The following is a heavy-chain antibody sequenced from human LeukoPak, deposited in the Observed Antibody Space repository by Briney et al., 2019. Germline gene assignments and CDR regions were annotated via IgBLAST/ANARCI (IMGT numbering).Heavy chain of an antibody. Sequence: GGSLRLSCAASGFTFSSYWMSWVRQAPGKGLEWVANIKQDGSEKYYVDSVKGRFTISRDNAKNTLYLQMNSLRAEDTAVYYCARGRDYDFWNSYSNSFDYWGQGTLVTVSS. CDR1: GFTFSSYW. J-gene: IGHJ4*02. CDR3: ARGRDYDFWNSYSNSFDY. V-gene: IGHV3-7*01. CDR2: IKQDGSEK. D-gene: IGHD3-3*01.